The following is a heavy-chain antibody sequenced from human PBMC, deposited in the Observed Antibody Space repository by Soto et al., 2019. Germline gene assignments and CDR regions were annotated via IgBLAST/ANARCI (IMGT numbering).Heavy chain of an antibody. J-gene: IGHJ4*02. CDR3: ARVASDYINSVDD. D-gene: IGHD4-4*01. CDR2: IGVSGGNR. Sequence: EVQLLESGGGLVQPGGSLRLSCAASGFTFNAYAMTWVRQAPGKGLEWVSAIGVSGGNRYYAASVRGRFTISRDNSKDTVDLKMNSLRVEDTAVYYCARVASDYINSVDDWGQGILVSVSS. CDR1: GFTFNAYA. V-gene: IGHV3-23*01.